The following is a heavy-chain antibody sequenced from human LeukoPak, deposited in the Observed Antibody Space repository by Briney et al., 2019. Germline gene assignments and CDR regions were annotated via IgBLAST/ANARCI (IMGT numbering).Heavy chain of an antibody. Sequence: SETLPLTCTVSGGSISSYYWSWIRQPAGKGLEWIGRIYTSGSTNYNPSLKSRVTMSVDTSKNQFSLRLSSVTAADTAVYYCARDKLWFGDLDYWGQGTLVTVSS. V-gene: IGHV4-4*07. CDR3: ARDKLWFGDLDY. CDR1: GGSISSYY. J-gene: IGHJ4*02. CDR2: IYTSGST. D-gene: IGHD3-10*01.